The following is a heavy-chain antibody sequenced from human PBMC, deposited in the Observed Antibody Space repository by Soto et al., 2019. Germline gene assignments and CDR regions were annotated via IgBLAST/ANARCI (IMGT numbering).Heavy chain of an antibody. CDR3: AREPVIRYFDWLMPFDY. J-gene: IGHJ4*02. CDR1: GGFFSGYY. CDR2: INHSGST. D-gene: IGHD3-9*01. Sequence: SETLSLTCAVYGGFFSGYYWSWIRQPPGKGLEWIGEINHSGSTNYNPSLKSRVTISVDTSKNQFSLKLSTVTAADTAVYYCAREPVIRYFDWLMPFDYWGQGTLVTVSS. V-gene: IGHV4-34*01.